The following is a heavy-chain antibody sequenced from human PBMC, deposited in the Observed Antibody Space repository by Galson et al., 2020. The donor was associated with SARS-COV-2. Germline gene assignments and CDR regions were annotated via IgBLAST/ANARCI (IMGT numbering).Heavy chain of an antibody. CDR1: GFTFSSYS. J-gene: IGHJ4*02. CDR2: IRGTSTNI. V-gene: IGHV3-21*06. CDR3: TSERGYSYGYSDY. Sequence: NSGGSLRLSCAASGFTFSSYSMNWVRQAPGKGLERVSSIRGTSTNIYYADSVKGRFTISRDNAKNSLYLQMNSLGTEDTAVYYCTSERGYSYGYSDYWGQGTLVTVSS. D-gene: IGHD5-18*01.